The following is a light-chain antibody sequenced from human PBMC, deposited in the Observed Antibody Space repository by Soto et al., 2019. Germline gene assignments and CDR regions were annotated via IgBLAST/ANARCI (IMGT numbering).Light chain of an antibody. J-gene: IGKJ2*01. CDR1: QSFRGL. V-gene: IGKV3-11*01. CDR3: QQYGNFPYT. Sequence: EVVLTQSPVTLSLSPGERATLSCRASQSFRGLLAWYQQKPGQAPRLLIYDAYNRATGIPPRFSGSGSGTDFTLTISSLEPEDFAVYYCQQYGNFPYTFGPGTKVQIK. CDR2: DAY.